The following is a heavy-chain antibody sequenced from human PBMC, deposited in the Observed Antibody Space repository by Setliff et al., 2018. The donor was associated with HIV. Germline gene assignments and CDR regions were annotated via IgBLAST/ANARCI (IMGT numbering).Heavy chain of an antibody. Sequence: ASVKVSCKASGGTFSSYVISWVRQAPGQGLEWMGGIIPIFGTGNYAPKFQGRVTITADESTTTAYMELSSLRSEDTAVYYCARIPNHSSGFDYWGQGTPVTVSS. D-gene: IGHD3-22*01. CDR2: IIPIFGTG. CDR3: ARIPNHSSGFDY. V-gene: IGHV1-69*13. CDR1: GGTFSSYV. J-gene: IGHJ4*02.